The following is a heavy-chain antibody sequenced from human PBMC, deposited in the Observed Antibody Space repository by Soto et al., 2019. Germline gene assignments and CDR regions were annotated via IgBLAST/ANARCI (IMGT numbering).Heavy chain of an antibody. Sequence: QVQLVESGGGVVQPGRSLRLSCAASGFTFSSYGMHWVRQAPGKGLEWVAVIWFDGSNKYYADSVKGRFTISRDNSKNTLYLQMSSLRAEDTAVYYCARVFDTYYFDSWGQGTLVTVSS. V-gene: IGHV3-33*01. CDR2: IWFDGSNK. J-gene: IGHJ4*02. CDR1: GFTFSSYG. CDR3: ARVFDTYYFDS. D-gene: IGHD3-9*01.